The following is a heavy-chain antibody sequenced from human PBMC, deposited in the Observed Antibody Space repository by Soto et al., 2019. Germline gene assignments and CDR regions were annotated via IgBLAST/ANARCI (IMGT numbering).Heavy chain of an antibody. J-gene: IGHJ5*02. D-gene: IGHD4-17*01. CDR2: INPNSGGT. V-gene: IGHV1-2*02. CDR3: ARETRTTTVTTGWFDP. CDR1: GYTFTGYY. Sequence: GASVKVSCKASGYTFTGYYKHWVRQAPGQGLEWMGWINPNSGGTNYAQKFQGRVTMTRDTSISTAYMELSRLRSDDTAVYYCARETRTTTVTTGWFDPWGQGTLVTVSS.